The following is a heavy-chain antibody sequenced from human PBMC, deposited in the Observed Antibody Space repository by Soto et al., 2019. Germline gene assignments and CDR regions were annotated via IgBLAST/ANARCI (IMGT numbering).Heavy chain of an antibody. Sequence: ASVKVSCKASGYTFTSYGISWVRQAPGQGLEWMGWISAYNGNTNYAQKLQGRVTMTTDTSTSTAYMELRSLRSDDTAVYYCARGPCPLYSSSWELRFDYWGQGTLVTVSS. CDR2: ISAYNGNT. CDR3: ARGPCPLYSSSWELRFDY. V-gene: IGHV1-18*01. CDR1: GYTFTSYG. D-gene: IGHD6-13*01. J-gene: IGHJ4*02.